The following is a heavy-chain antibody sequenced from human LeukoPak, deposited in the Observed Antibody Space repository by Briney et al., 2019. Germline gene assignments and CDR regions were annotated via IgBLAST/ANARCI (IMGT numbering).Heavy chain of an antibody. V-gene: IGHV4-34*01. CDR3: AGGRIQLWLRHAYYFDY. Sequence: SETLSLTCAVYGGSFSGYYWSWIRRPPGKGLEWIGEINHSGSTNYNPSLKSRVTISVDTSKNQFSLKLSSVTAADTAVYYCAGGRIQLWLRHAYYFDYWGQGTLVTVSS. CDR1: GGSFSGYY. J-gene: IGHJ4*02. CDR2: INHSGST. D-gene: IGHD5-18*01.